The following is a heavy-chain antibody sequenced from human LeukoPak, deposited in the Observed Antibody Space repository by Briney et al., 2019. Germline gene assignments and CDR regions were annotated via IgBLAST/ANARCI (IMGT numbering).Heavy chain of an antibody. CDR2: IIPIFGTA. J-gene: IGHJ4*02. D-gene: IGHD1-26*01. CDR3: ARDQDSYSGICHGGWY. Sequence: SVKVSCKASGGTFSSYAISWVRQAPGQGLEWMGGIIPIFGTANYAQKFQGRVTMTTDTSTSTAYMELRSLRSDDTAVYYCARDQDSYSGICHGGWYWGQGTLVTVSS. CDR1: GGTFSSYA. V-gene: IGHV1-69*05.